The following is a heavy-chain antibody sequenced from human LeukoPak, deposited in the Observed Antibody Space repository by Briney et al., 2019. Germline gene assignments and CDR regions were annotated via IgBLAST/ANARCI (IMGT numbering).Heavy chain of an antibody. D-gene: IGHD6-19*01. Sequence: GRSLRLSCAVSGFTFRNAWMSWVRQAPGKGLEWVGRIKSKTDGGTTDYAAPVKGRFTISRDDSKNTLYLQMNSLKTEDTAVYYCTTSAVAGHFDYWGQGTLVTVSS. CDR2: IKSKTDGGTT. J-gene: IGHJ4*02. V-gene: IGHV3-15*01. CDR1: GFTFRNAW. CDR3: TTSAVAGHFDY.